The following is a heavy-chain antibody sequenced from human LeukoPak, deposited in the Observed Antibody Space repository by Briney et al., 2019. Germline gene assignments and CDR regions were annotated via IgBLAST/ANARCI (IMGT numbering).Heavy chain of an antibody. V-gene: IGHV3-9*01. D-gene: IGHD6-13*01. CDR3: AKDMVAAAGNAPTV. Sequence: GGSLRLSCAASGFTFDDCAMHWVRQAPGKGLEWVSGISWNSGSIGYADSVKGRFTISRDNAKNSLYLQMNSLRAEDTALYYCAKDMVAAAGNAPTVWGQGTLVTVSS. CDR1: GFTFDDCA. J-gene: IGHJ4*02. CDR2: ISWNSGSI.